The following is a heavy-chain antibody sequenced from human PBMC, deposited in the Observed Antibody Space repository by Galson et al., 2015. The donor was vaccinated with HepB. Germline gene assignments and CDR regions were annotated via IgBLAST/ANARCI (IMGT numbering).Heavy chain of an antibody. D-gene: IGHD3/OR15-3a*01. CDR2: ISSSNTYI. J-gene: IGHJ4*02. CDR1: GITFRTYS. CDR3: GAYLDKYFDFSSDGYYFEY. V-gene: IGHV3-21*01. Sequence: SLRLSCAASGITFRTYSMNWVRQAPGKGLQWVSSISSSNTYIYYADSLKGRFTISRDNAKNSLYLQMNSLRAEDTAVYYCGAYLDKYFDFSSDGYYFEYWGQGTLVTVSS.